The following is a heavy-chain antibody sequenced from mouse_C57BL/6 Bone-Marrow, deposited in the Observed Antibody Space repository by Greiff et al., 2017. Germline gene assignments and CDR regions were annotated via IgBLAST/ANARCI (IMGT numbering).Heavy chain of an antibody. D-gene: IGHD1-1*01. CDR3: SRITTVVATNYFDY. CDR1: GYSITSGYY. J-gene: IGHJ2*01. CDR2: ISYDGSN. Sequence: EVQLVESGPGLVKPSQSLSLTCSVTGYSITSGYYWNWIRQFPGNKLEWMGYISYDGSNNYNPSLKNRISITRATSKKQFFLNLNSVTTEDTATYYCSRITTVVATNYFDYWGQGTTLTVSS. V-gene: IGHV3-6*01.